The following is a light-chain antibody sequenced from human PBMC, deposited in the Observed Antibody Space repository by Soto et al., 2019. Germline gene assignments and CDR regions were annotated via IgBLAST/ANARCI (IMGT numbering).Light chain of an antibody. CDR1: QSISSW. Sequence: DIQMTQSPSTLSASVGDRVTITCRASQSISSWLAWYQQKPGKAPKLLIYKASSLESGVPSMFSVSGSVTEFTLTISSLQPDAFATYYCQQYNSYSLTFGGGTKVEIK. CDR2: KAS. J-gene: IGKJ4*01. V-gene: IGKV1-5*03. CDR3: QQYNSYSLT.